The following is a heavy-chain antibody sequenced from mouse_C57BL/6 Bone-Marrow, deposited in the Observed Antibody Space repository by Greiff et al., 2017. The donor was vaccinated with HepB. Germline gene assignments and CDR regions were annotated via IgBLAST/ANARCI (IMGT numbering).Heavy chain of an antibody. CDR3: TRAYYSNFYWYCDV. D-gene: IGHD2-5*01. V-gene: IGHV5-9-1*02. CDR2: ISSGGDYI. J-gene: IGHJ1*03. CDR1: GFTFSSYA. Sequence: DVKLQESGEGLVKPGGSLKLSCAASGFTFSSYAMSWVRQTPEKRLEWVAYISSGGDYIYYADTVKGRFTISRDNARNTLYLQMSSLKSEDTAMYYCTRAYYSNFYWYCDVWGTGTTVTVSS.